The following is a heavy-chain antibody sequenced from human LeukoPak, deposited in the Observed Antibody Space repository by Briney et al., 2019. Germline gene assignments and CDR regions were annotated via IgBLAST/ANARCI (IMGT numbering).Heavy chain of an antibody. CDR1: GGSISSSSYY. CDR2: IYYSGST. V-gene: IGHV4-39*07. CDR3: ARARGDCSSASCSLRGWFDP. Sequence: SETLSLTCTVSGGSISSSSYYWGWIRQPPGKGLERIGSIYYSGSTYYNPSLKSRVTISVDTSKNQFSLELISVTAADTALYYCARARGDCSSASCSLRGWFDPWGQGTLVTVSS. J-gene: IGHJ5*02. D-gene: IGHD2-2*01.